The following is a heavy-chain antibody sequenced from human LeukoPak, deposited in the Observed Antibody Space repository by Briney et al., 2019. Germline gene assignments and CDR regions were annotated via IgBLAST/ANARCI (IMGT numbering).Heavy chain of an antibody. Sequence: PGGSLRLSCAASGFIFGHYAMSWVRQAPGKGLEWVSGISGGGGSIYYADSVKGRFTISRDKSKTTLYLQMNSLRAEDTAVYYCTAQEDYGDYDDWGQGTLVTVSS. CDR3: TAQEDYGDYDD. J-gene: IGHJ4*02. CDR1: GFIFGHYA. D-gene: IGHD4-17*01. V-gene: IGHV3-23*01. CDR2: ISGGGGSI.